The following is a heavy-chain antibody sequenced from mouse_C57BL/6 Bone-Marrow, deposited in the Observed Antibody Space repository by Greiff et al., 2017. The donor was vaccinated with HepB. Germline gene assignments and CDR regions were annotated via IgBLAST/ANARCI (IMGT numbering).Heavy chain of an antibody. Sequence: VQLQQSGPELVKPGASVKISCKASVYAFSSSWMNWVKQRPGKGLEWIGRIYPGDGDTNYNGKFKGKATLTADKSSSTAYMQLSSLTSEDSAVYFCARYPGYWGQGTTLTVSS. CDR1: VYAFSSSW. CDR2: IYPGDGDT. V-gene: IGHV1-82*01. CDR3: ARYPGY. J-gene: IGHJ2*01.